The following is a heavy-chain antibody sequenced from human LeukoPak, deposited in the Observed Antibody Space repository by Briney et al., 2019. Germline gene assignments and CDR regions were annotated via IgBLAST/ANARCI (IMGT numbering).Heavy chain of an antibody. Sequence: GGSLRLSCAASGFTFSSYWMSWVRQAPGKGLEWVANIKQDGSEKYYVDSVKGRFTISRDNAKNLLYLQMNSLRAEDTAVYYCARKARIAAAGNYFDYWGQGTLVTVSS. CDR1: GFTFSSYW. CDR2: IKQDGSEK. D-gene: IGHD6-13*01. J-gene: IGHJ4*02. V-gene: IGHV3-7*03. CDR3: ARKARIAAAGNYFDY.